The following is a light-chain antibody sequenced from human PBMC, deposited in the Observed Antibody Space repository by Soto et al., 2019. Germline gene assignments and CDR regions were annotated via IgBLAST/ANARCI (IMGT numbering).Light chain of an antibody. CDR2: GDN. J-gene: IGLJ3*02. V-gene: IGLV1-40*01. Sequence: QSVLTQPPSVSGAPGQRVSISCTGSTSNIGAPYDVHWYQHLPGTAPKLLIYGDNNRPSGVPDRFSGSKSGTSASLAITRLQAEDEADYYCGTWDSSLSAGGVFGGGTKLTVL. CDR3: GTWDSSLSAGGV. CDR1: TSNIGAPYD.